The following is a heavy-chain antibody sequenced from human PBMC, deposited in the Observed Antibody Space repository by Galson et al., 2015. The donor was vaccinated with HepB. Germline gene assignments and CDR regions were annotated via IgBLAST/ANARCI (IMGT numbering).Heavy chain of an antibody. J-gene: IGHJ4*02. D-gene: IGHD3-10*01. CDR2: INWNSDSI. V-gene: IGHV3-9*01. CDR1: GFTFSSSG. Sequence: SLRLSCAASGFTFSSSGMNWVRQAPGKGLEWVSGINWNSDSIGYADSVKGRFTISRDNAKNSLYLQMNSLRAEDTAFYYCASGTGIYSGSGGDYWGQGTLVTVSS. CDR3: ASGTGIYSGSGGDY.